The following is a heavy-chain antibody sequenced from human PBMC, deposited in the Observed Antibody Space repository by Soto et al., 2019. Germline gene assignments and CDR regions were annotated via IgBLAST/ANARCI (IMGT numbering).Heavy chain of an antibody. Sequence: PSETLSLTCAVYGGSFSGYYWSWIRQPPGKGLEWIGEINHSGSTNYNPSLKSRVTISVDTSKNQFSLKLSSVTAADTAVYYCARLLTYGDYIDYWGQGTLVTVSS. CDR3: ARLLTYGDYIDY. D-gene: IGHD4-17*01. V-gene: IGHV4-34*01. CDR2: INHSGST. J-gene: IGHJ4*02. CDR1: GGSFSGYY.